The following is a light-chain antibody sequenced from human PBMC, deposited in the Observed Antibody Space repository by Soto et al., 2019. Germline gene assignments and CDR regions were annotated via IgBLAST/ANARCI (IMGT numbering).Light chain of an antibody. Sequence: QSVLTQPASVSGSPGQSITISCTGSSSDVGGYNVVSWYQQHPGKAPQLMIYHVTNRPSGISNRFSGSRSGNTASLTIAGLHAEDEADYYCSSYTSSNPYVFGTGTKVTVL. V-gene: IGLV2-14*03. J-gene: IGLJ1*01. CDR1: SSDVGGYNV. CDR2: HVT. CDR3: SSYTSSNPYV.